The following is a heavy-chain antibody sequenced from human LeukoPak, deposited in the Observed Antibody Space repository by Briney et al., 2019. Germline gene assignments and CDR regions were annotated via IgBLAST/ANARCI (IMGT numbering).Heavy chain of an antibody. D-gene: IGHD3-3*01. J-gene: IGHJ4*02. Sequence: SVKVSCKASGGTFSSYAISWVRQAPGQGLEWMGGIIPIFGTANYAQKFQGRVTITADESTSTAYMELSSLRSEDTAVYYCARAIFGVVTAFDYWGQGTLVTVSS. V-gene: IGHV1-69*13. CDR3: ARAIFGVVTAFDY. CDR1: GGTFSSYA. CDR2: IIPIFGTA.